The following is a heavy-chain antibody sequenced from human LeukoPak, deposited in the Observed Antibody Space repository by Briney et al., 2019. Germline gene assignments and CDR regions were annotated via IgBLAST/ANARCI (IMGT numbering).Heavy chain of an antibody. Sequence: SETLSLTCTVSGGSISSYYWSWIRQPPGKGLEWIGYIYYSGSTNYNPSLKSRVTISVDTSKNQFSLKLSSVTAADTAVYYCARVGYYAKMNAFDIWGQGTMVTVSS. CDR1: GGSISSYY. CDR2: IYYSGST. CDR3: ARVGYYAKMNAFDI. J-gene: IGHJ3*02. V-gene: IGHV4-59*12. D-gene: IGHD3-10*01.